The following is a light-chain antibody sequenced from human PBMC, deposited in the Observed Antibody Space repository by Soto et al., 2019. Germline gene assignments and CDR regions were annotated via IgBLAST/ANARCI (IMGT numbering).Light chain of an antibody. CDR1: QSVSSN. V-gene: IGKV3-15*01. Sequence: EIVMPHFPATLSVSPGARATLSCRASQSVSSNLAWYQQKPGQAPRLLIYGASTRATGIPARFSGSGSGTEFTLTISSLQAEDFAVYYCQQYNNWRTFGQGTKVDIK. CDR2: GAS. J-gene: IGKJ1*01. CDR3: QQYNNWRT.